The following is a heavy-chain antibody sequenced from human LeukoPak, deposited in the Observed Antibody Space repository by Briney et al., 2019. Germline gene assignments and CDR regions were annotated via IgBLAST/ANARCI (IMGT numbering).Heavy chain of an antibody. D-gene: IGHD6-13*01. CDR2: IYYSGST. V-gene: IGHV4-39*01. CDR1: GGSISDNNYY. CDR3: ARGNSWREDNWFDP. J-gene: IGHJ5*02. Sequence: SETLSLTCTVSGGSISDNNYYWGWIRQPPGKGLDWIGSIYYSGSTYYNPSLKSRVTISVDTSKNQFSLKLSSVTAADTAVYYCARGNSWREDNWFDPWGQGTLVTVSS.